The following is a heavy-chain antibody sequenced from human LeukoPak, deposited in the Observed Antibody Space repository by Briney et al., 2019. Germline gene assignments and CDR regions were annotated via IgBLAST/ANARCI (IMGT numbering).Heavy chain of an antibody. V-gene: IGHV4-59*08. CDR3: ARNVGWYSHDS. J-gene: IGHJ4*02. D-gene: IGHD6-19*01. CDR2: IFGSGST. CDR1: GDSLSSHF. Sequence: SETLSLTCTVSGDSLSSHFWTWMRQPPGKGLEWIGFIFGSGSTNYDPSLRGRVTISEDTSKNHFSLKLTSVTAADTAVYYCARNVGWYSHDSWGQGTLVTVSS.